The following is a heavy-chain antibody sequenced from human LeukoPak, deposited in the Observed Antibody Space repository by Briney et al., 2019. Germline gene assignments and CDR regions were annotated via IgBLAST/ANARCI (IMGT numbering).Heavy chain of an antibody. Sequence: SETPSLTCAVYGGSFSGYYWSWIRQPPGKGLEWIGEINHSGSTNYNPSLKSRVTISVDTSKNQFSLKLSSVTAADTAVYYRARGRPTTVTTNYYYMDVWGKGTTVTVSS. J-gene: IGHJ6*03. D-gene: IGHD4-11*01. CDR1: GGSFSGYY. V-gene: IGHV4-34*01. CDR3: ARGRPTTVTTNYYYMDV. CDR2: INHSGST.